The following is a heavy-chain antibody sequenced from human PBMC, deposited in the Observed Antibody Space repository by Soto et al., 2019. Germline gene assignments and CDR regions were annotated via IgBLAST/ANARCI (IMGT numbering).Heavy chain of an antibody. CDR1: GFTFSSYG. V-gene: IGHV3-33*01. Sequence: GGSLRLSCAASGFTFSSYGMHWVRQAPGKGLEWVAVIWYDGSNKYYADSVKGRFTISRDNSKNTLYLQMNSLRAEDTAVYYCARDMILYFDWPETRTAFDEWGQGTLVTVSS. CDR3: ARDMILYFDWPETRTAFDE. D-gene: IGHD3-9*01. CDR2: IWYDGSNK. J-gene: IGHJ4*02.